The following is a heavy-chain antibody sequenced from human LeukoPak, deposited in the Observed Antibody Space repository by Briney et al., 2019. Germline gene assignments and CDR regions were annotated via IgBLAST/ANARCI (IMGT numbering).Heavy chain of an antibody. Sequence: GGPLRLSCAASGFTHCSYQMIWPPPAPGKAREGVSYNSNSGSNIYYADSEKGRFTISRVNEKNSLYLQIHNLRAEDRALLYCAERGITMSGGVWGKGTTVTISS. CDR3: AERGITMSGGV. J-gene: IGHJ6*04. D-gene: IGHD3-10*02. V-gene: IGHV3-48*03. CDR2: NSNSGSNI. CDR1: GFTHCSYQ.